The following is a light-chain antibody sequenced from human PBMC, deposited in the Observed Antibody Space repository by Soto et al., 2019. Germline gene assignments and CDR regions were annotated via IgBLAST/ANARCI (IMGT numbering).Light chain of an antibody. V-gene: IGLV1-51*01. CDR2: DNY. J-gene: IGLJ1*01. Sequence: QCVPRQPRSVSAAPGRNVTISCSGTSSNICNNYVSWYQPLPGTAPRILIYDNYKRPSGIPDRFSGFKSGTSATLGITGLQTGDEADYYCGTWDTSLRVFYVFGSGTKVTVL. CDR3: GTWDTSLRVFYV. CDR1: SSNICNNY.